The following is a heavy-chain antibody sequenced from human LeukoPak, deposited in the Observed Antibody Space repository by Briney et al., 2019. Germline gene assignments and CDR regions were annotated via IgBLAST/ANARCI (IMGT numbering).Heavy chain of an antibody. CDR2: ISSSSITI. J-gene: IGHJ4*02. D-gene: IGHD2-15*01. CDR3: ARDRGGSYSAIEY. CDR1: GFTFSSYS. V-gene: IGHV3-48*04. Sequence: GGSLRLSCAASGFTFSSYSLNWVRQAPGKGLEWVSFISSSSITIYYADSVKGRFTISRDNAEKSLYLQMNSLRAEDTAVYCCARDRGGSYSAIEYWGQGTLVTVYS.